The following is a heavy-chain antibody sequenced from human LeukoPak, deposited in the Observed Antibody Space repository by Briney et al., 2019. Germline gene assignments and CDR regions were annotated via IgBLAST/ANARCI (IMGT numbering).Heavy chain of an antibody. D-gene: IGHD3-9*01. CDR3: ARGSIYFGSGWFDP. J-gene: IGHJ5*02. CDR2: VYYSGST. V-gene: IGHV4-39*07. Sequence: SETLPLTCTVSGGSISNRNYYWGWIRQSLGKGLEWIGSVYYSGSTFYNPSLKSRLIIPVDTSKNQFSLKLSSVTAADTAVYYCARGSIYFGSGWFDPWGQGTLVTVSS. CDR1: GGSISNRNYY.